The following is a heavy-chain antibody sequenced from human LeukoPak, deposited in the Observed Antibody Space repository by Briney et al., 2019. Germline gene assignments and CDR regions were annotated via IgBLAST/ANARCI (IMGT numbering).Heavy chain of an antibody. V-gene: IGHV3-9*01. CDR2: ISWNSGSI. D-gene: IGHD5-18*01. CDR3: ASSLGYSYGYFLGAFDI. Sequence: GRSLRLSCAASGFTFDDYAMHWVRQAPGKGLEWVSGISWNSGSIGYADSVKGRFTISRDNAKNSLSLQMNSLRAADTAVYYCASSLGYSYGYFLGAFDIWGQGTMVTVSS. CDR1: GFTFDDYA. J-gene: IGHJ3*02.